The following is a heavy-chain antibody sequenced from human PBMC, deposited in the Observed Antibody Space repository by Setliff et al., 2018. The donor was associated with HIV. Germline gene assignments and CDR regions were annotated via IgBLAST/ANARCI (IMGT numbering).Heavy chain of an antibody. D-gene: IGHD6-19*01. J-gene: IGHJ4*02. V-gene: IGHV4-59*01. CDR1: GGSINSYY. CDR2: IYYSGGT. CDR3: AGYTSGWYAPY. Sequence: PSETLSLTCSVSGGSINSYYWSWIRQPPGKGLEWVGYIYYSGGTTYNPSLKSRVTISVDTSKNQFSLKLTSVTAADTAVYYCAGYTSGWYAPYWGQGTLVTVSS.